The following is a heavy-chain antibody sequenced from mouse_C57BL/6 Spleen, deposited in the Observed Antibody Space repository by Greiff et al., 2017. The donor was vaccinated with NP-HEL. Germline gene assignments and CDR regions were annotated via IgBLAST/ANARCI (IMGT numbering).Heavy chain of an antibody. CDR1: GFSLTSYG. CDR2: IWGGGST. D-gene: IGHD2-12*01. J-gene: IGHJ4*01. V-gene: IGHV2-9*01. CDR3: AKHWGYSLYYAMDY. Sequence: VHLVESGPGLVAPSPSLSITCTVSGFSLTSYGVDWVRQTPGKGLEWLGVIWGGGSTNYNSALMSSLSISNNNSKSQVFLKMHSLQTDDTAMYYCAKHWGYSLYYAMDYWGQGTSVTVSS.